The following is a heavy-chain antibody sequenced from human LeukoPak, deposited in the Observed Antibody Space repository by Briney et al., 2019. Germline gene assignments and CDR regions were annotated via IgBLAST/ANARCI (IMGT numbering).Heavy chain of an antibody. CDR2: IYDSGTT. V-gene: IGHV4-30-4*01. CDR1: GGSISSGDHY. D-gene: IGHD6-19*01. CDR3: ARTVSSGWNDAFDI. Sequence: PSETLSLTCTVSGGSISSGDHYWSWIRQPPGKGLEWIGYIYDSGTTYYNPSLKSRVTISIDTSKNQFSLKLSSVTAADTAVYYCARTVSSGWNDAFDIWGQGTMVTVSS. J-gene: IGHJ3*02.